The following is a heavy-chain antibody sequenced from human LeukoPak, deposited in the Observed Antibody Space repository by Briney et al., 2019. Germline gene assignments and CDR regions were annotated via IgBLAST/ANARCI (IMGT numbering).Heavy chain of an antibody. D-gene: IGHD3-22*01. V-gene: IGHV1-69*04. Sequence: ASVKVSCKASGGTFSSYAISWVRQAPGQGLEWMGRIIPIFGIGNYAQKFQGRVTITADKSTSTAYMELSSLRSEDTAVYYCARGPITMIDVGADWFDPWGQGTLVTVSS. J-gene: IGHJ5*02. CDR3: ARGPITMIDVGADWFDP. CDR2: IIPIFGIG. CDR1: GGTFSSYA.